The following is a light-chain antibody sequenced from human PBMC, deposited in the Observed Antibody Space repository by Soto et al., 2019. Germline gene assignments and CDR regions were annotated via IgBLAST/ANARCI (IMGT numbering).Light chain of an antibody. CDR2: GAS. Sequence: EIVLTQSPGTLSLSQGERATLSRRAIQSVSSSYLAWYQQKPGQAPRLLIYGASSRATGIPDRFSGSGSGTDFTLTISRLEPEDFAVYYCQQYGSSPPWTFGQGTKVDIK. CDR1: QSVSSSY. J-gene: IGKJ1*01. V-gene: IGKV3-20*01. CDR3: QQYGSSPPWT.